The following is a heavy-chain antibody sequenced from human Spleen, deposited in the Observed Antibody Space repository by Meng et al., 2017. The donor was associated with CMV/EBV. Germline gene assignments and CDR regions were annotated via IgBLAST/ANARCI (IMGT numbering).Heavy chain of an antibody. CDR2: IVVGSGNT. CDR3: ARGGPSSGASSDYFDY. CDR1: GFTFTRSA. D-gene: IGHD2-15*01. V-gene: IGHV1-58*01. Sequence: SVKVSCKASGFTFTRSAVQWVRQARGQRLEWIGWIVVGSGNTNYAQKFQERVTITRDMSTSTAYMELSSLRSEDTAVYYCARGGPSSGASSDYFDYWGQGTLVTVSS. J-gene: IGHJ4*02.